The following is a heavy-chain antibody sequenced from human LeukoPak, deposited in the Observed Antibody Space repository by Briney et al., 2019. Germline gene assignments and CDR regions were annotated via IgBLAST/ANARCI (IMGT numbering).Heavy chain of an antibody. V-gene: IGHV3-53*01. J-gene: IGHJ4*02. CDR1: GFTVSSNY. D-gene: IGHD1-26*01. CDR3: ARVWSRIVGATTSSEY. Sequence: GGSLRLSCAASGFTVSSNYMSWVRQAPGKGLEWVSLIYSGGSTYYADSVKGRFTISRDNSKNTLYLQMNSLRAEDTAVYYCARVWSRIVGATTSSEYWGQGTLATVSS. CDR2: IYSGGST.